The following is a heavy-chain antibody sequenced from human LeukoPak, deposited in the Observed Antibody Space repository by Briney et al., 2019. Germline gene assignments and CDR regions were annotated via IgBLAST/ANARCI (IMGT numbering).Heavy chain of an antibody. CDR2: INPNSGGT. CDR3: ARAEYSSGWYVP. V-gene: IGHV1-2*02. J-gene: IGHJ5*02. Sequence: ASVKVSCKASGYTFTGYYMHWVRQAPGQGLEWMGWINPNSGGTNYAQKFQGRVTMTRDTSISTAYMELSRLRSDDTAVYYCARAEYSSGWYVPWGQRTLVTVSS. D-gene: IGHD6-19*01. CDR1: GYTFTGYY.